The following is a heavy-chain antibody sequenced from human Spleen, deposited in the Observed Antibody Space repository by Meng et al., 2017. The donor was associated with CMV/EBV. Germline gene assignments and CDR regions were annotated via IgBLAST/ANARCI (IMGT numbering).Heavy chain of an antibody. J-gene: IGHJ4*02. D-gene: IGHD4-17*01. CDR3: AHGDYVDY. V-gene: IGHV4-39*01. CDR1: GGSISSSSYY. Sequence: SETLSLTCTVSGGSISSSSYYWGWIRQPPGKGLEWIASIYYSGTTYYNPSLKSRVTISVDTSKNQFSLKLSSVTAADTAVYYCAHGDYVDYWGQGTLVTVSS. CDR2: IYYSGTT.